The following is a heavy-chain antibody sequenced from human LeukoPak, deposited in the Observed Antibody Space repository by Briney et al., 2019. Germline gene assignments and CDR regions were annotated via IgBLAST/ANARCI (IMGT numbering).Heavy chain of an antibody. Sequence: ASVKVSCKASGYTFTGYYMHWVRQAPGQGLEWMGWINPNSGGTNYAQKFQGRVTMTRDTSISTAYMELSRLRSDDTAVYYCARGRASITMIVVVKSAFDIWGQGTMVTVSS. D-gene: IGHD3-22*01. CDR2: INPNSGGT. V-gene: IGHV1-2*02. CDR3: ARGRASITMIVVVKSAFDI. J-gene: IGHJ3*02. CDR1: GYTFTGYY.